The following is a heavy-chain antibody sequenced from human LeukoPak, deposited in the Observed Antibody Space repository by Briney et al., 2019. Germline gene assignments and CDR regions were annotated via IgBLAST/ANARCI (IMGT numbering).Heavy chain of an antibody. J-gene: IGHJ6*03. Sequence: SQTLSLTCTVSGGSISCGSYYWSWIRQPPGKGLEWIWYIYYSGSTYYNPSLKSRVTISVDTSKNQFSLKLSSVTAADTAVYYCARAGRGWYDYYYYYMDVWGKGTTVTVSS. D-gene: IGHD6-19*01. CDR1: GGSISCGSYY. CDR3: ARAGRGWYDYYYYYMDV. CDR2: IYYSGST. V-gene: IGHV4-30-4*08.